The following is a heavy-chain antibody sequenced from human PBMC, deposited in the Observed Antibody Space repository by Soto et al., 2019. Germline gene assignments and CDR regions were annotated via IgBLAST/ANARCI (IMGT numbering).Heavy chain of an antibody. CDR2: ISSDESTV. J-gene: IGHJ4*02. CDR3: ATLTAPSDY. D-gene: IGHD2-21*02. CDR1: GFTFSSYW. V-gene: IGHV3-11*01. Sequence: GGSLRLSCAASGFTFSSYWMSWIRQAPGKGPEWLSYISSDESTVFYADSVKGRFTTSRDNAKNSVYLQMNSLRAEDTAVYYCATLTAPSDYWGQGSLVTVSS.